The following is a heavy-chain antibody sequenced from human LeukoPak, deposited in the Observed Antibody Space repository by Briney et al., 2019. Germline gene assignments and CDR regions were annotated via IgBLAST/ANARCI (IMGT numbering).Heavy chain of an antibody. D-gene: IGHD2-21*01. CDR1: GFTISSYG. CDR2: IRYDGSNK. V-gene: IGHV3-30*02. Sequence: GGSLGLSCAASGFTISSYGMYWVRQAPGKGLEWVAFIRYDGSNKYYADSVKGRFTVSRDNSKNTLYLQMNSLRAEDTAVYYCARDRLFVGTNYYYYMDVWGKGTTVTVSS. CDR3: ARDRLFVGTNYYYYMDV. J-gene: IGHJ6*03.